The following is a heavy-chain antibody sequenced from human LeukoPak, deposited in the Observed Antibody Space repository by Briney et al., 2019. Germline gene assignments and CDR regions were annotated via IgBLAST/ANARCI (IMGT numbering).Heavy chain of an antibody. D-gene: IGHD5-24*01. CDR2: ISAYNGNT. J-gene: IGHJ4*02. CDR3: AVYLGKGDGYIGRQEYYFDY. Sequence: GASVKVSCKASGYTFTSYGISWVRQAPGQGLEWMGWISAYNGNTNYAQKLQGRVTMTTDTSTSTAYMELRSLRSDDTAVYYCAVYLGKGDGYIGRQEYYFDYWGQGTLVTVSS. CDR1: GYTFTSYG. V-gene: IGHV1-18*01.